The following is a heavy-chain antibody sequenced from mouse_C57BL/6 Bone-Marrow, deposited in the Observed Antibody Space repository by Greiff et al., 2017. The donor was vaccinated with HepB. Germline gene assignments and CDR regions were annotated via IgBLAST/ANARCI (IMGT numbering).Heavy chain of an antibody. CDR3: TGPGKGFYAMDY. D-gene: IGHD4-1*01. CDR1: GFTFSNYW. CDR2: IRLKSDNYAT. Sequence: EVKLVESGGGLVQPGGSMKLSCVASGFTFSNYWMNWVRQSPEKGLEWVAQIRLKSDNYATHYAESVKGRFTISRDDSKSSVYLQMNNLRAEDTGIYYCTGPGKGFYAMDYWGQGTSVTVSS. J-gene: IGHJ4*01. V-gene: IGHV6-3*01.